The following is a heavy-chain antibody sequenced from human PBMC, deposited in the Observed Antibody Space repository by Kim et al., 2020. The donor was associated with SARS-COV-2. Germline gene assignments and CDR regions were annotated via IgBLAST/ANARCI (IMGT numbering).Heavy chain of an antibody. D-gene: IGHD3-10*01. V-gene: IGHV4-39*07. J-gene: IGHJ4*02. CDR2: IYYSGST. CDR3: AHITMVRGVIGGLLDY. CDR1: GGSISSSSYY. Sequence: SETLSLTCTVSGGSISSSSYYWGWIRQPPGKGLEWIGSIYYSGSTYYNPSLKSRVTISVDTSKNQFSLKLSSVTAADTAVYYCAHITMVRGVIGGLLDYWGQGTLVTVSS.